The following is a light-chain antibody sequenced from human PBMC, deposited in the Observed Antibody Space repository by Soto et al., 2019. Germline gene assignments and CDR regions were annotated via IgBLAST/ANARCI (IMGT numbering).Light chain of an antibody. V-gene: IGLV4-69*01. CDR1: SGHSSYA. CDR3: QTWGTGIRV. J-gene: IGLJ3*02. CDR2: LNSDGSH. Sequence: QSVLTQSPSASASLGASVKLTCTLSSGHSSYAIAWHQQQPEKGPRYLMKLNSDGSHSKGDGIPDRFSGSSSGAERYLATSSLQSEDEADYYWQTWGTGIRVFGGGTKLTVL.